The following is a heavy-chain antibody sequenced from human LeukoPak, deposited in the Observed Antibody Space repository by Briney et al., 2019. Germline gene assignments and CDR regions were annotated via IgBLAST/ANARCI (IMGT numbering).Heavy chain of an antibody. V-gene: IGHV4-34*01. CDR3: ARGRGIAARPHWFDP. CDR1: GGSFSGYY. CDR2: INHSGST. J-gene: IGHJ5*02. Sequence: SETLSLTCAVYGGSFSGYYWSWIRQPPGKGLEWIGEINHSGSTNYNPSLKSRVTISVDTSKNQFSLKLSSVTAADTAVYYCARGRGIAARPHWFDPWGQGTLVTDSS. D-gene: IGHD6-6*01.